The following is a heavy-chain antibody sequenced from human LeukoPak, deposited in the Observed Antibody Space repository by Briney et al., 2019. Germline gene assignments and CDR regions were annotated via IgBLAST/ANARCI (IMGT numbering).Heavy chain of an antibody. Sequence: SETLSLTCTVSGGSISSFYWSWIRQPAGKGLEWIGRIYTSGSTNYNPSLKSRVTMSVDTSKNQISPRLSSVTATDTAMYYCARASSADTGRGLDYWGQGTLVSVSS. CDR3: ARASSADTGRGLDY. D-gene: IGHD6-19*01. CDR2: IYTSGST. J-gene: IGHJ4*02. CDR1: GGSISSFY. V-gene: IGHV4-4*07.